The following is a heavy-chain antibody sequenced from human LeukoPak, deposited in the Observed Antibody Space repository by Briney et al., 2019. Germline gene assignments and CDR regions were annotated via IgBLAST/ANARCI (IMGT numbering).Heavy chain of an antibody. J-gene: IGHJ4*02. CDR2: IRWDGSDK. CDR3: AKDWDYNDVFTGRGY. V-gene: IGHV3-30*02. Sequence: PGGSLTLSCAASGFSFRTYGMHWVRQAPGKGLEWVAFIRWDGSDKYYVDSVKGRFTVSRDNSRNTLYLQMNSLRPDDTAVFYCAKDWDYNDVFTGRGYWGQGTLVTVSS. CDR1: GFSFRTYG. D-gene: IGHD3-9*01.